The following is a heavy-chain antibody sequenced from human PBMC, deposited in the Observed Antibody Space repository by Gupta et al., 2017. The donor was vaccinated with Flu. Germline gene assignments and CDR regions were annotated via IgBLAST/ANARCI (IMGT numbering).Heavy chain of an antibody. D-gene: IGHD2-2*01. J-gene: IGHJ6*02. V-gene: IGHV1-18*01. Sequence: QVQLVQSGAEVKKPGASVKVSCTASGYTFTSYGISWVRQAPGQGLEWMGWISAYNGNTNDAQKLQGRVTMNTDTSTSTAYMELRSLRSDDTAVYYCARDHKEECSSTSCYWLGEPYYYGMDVWGQGNTVTVSS. CDR3: ARDHKEECSSTSCYWLGEPYYYGMDV. CDR2: ISAYNGNT. CDR1: GYTFTSYG.